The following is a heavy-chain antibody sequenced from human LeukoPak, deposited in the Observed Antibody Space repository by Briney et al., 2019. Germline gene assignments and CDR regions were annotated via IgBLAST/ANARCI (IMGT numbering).Heavy chain of an antibody. CDR2: ISYDGSNK. V-gene: IGHV3-30-3*01. CDR1: GFTFSSYA. CDR3: ARVSNKGIVVVSGGYRYGGIDY. D-gene: IGHD5-18*01. Sequence: GGSLRLSCAASGFTFSSYAMHWVRQAPGEGMEWVAVISYDGSNKYYADSVKGRFTISRDNSKNTLYLQMNSLRAEDTAVYYCARVSNKGIVVVSGGYRYGGIDYWGQGTLVTVSS. J-gene: IGHJ4*02.